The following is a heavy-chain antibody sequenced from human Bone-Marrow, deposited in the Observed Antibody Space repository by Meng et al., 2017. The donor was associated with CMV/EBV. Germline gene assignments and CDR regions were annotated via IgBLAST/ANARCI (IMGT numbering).Heavy chain of an antibody. CDR2: ISSSSSTI. D-gene: IGHD2-2*01. Sequence: GESLKISCAASGFTFSSYWMHWVRQAPGKGLEWVSYISSSSSTIYYADSVKGRFTISRDNAKNSLYLQMNSLRAEDTAVYYCARGNPSTIVVVPAAIPPNYGMDVWGQGTTVTVSS. CDR3: ARGNPSTIVVVPAAIPPNYGMDV. V-gene: IGHV3-48*04. CDR1: GFTFSSYW. J-gene: IGHJ6*02.